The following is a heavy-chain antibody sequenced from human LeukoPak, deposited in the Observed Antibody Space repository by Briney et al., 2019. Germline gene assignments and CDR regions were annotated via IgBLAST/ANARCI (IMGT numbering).Heavy chain of an antibody. CDR2: IYYSVST. J-gene: IGHJ6*03. CDR1: GGSISSYY. CDR3: VRERTAYDILTGYYYYYYMDV. V-gene: IGHV4-59*01. D-gene: IGHD3-9*01. Sequence: SETLSLTSTVSGGSISSYYWSWIRQPPGKGLEWIGYIYYSVSTNYNPSLKSRVTISVDTSKNQFSLKLSSVTAADTAVYFCVRERTAYDILTGYYYYYYMDVWGKGTTVTVSS.